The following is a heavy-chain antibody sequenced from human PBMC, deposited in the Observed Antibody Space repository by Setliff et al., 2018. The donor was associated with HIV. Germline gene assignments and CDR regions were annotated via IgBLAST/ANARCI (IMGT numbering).Heavy chain of an antibody. CDR2: IYTSGST. V-gene: IGHV4-4*09. D-gene: IGHD5-18*01. CDR3: ARRDGYSYGFYFDY. CDR1: GGSISSYY. J-gene: IGHJ4*02. Sequence: PSETLSLTCTVSGGSISSYYWSWIRQPPGKGLEWIGYIYTSGSTNYNPSLKSRVTISLDTSKNQFSLKLTSVTAADTAVYYCARRDGYSYGFYFDYWGQGTLVTVSS.